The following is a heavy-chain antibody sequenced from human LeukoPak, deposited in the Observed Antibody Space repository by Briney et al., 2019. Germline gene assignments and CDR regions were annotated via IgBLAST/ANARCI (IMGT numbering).Heavy chain of an antibody. J-gene: IGHJ6*03. CDR2: INPNSGGT. V-gene: IGHV1-2*02. D-gene: IGHD6-19*01. CDR3: ARGVAGPYYYYYMDV. Sequence: ASVTVSCKASGYTFTVYYMHWVRQAPGQGLEWMGWINPNSGGTNYAQKFQGRVTMTRDASISTAYMELSRLTSDDTAVYYCARGVAGPYYYYYMDVWGRGTTVTVSS. CDR1: GYTFTVYY.